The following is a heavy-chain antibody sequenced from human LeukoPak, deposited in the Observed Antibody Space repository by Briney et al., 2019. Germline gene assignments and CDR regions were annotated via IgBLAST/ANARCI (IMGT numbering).Heavy chain of an antibody. Sequence: ASVTVSCKASGYTFTSYGISWVRRAPGQGLEWMGWISAYNGNTNYAQKLQGRVTMTTDTSTSTAYMELRSLRFDDTAVYYCARARGLPGATVTSSRYYYYYGMDVWGQGTTVTVSS. CDR1: GYTFTSYG. CDR2: ISAYNGNT. CDR3: ARARGLPGATVTSSRYYYYYGMDV. D-gene: IGHD4-17*01. V-gene: IGHV1-18*01. J-gene: IGHJ6*02.